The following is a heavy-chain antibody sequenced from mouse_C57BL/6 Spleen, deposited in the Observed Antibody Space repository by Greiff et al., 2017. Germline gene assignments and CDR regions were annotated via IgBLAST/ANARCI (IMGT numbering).Heavy chain of an antibody. CDR2: IHPNSGST. D-gene: IGHD1-1*01. V-gene: IGHV1-64*01. CDR3: ARHYYGSSPSYFEV. Sequence: QVHVKQPGAELVKPGASVKLSCKASGYTFTSYWMHWVKQRPGQGLEWIGMIHPNSGSTNYNEKFKSKATLTVDKSSSTAYMQLSSLTSEDSAVYYCARHYYGSSPSYFEVWGTGTTVTVSS. J-gene: IGHJ1*03. CDR1: GYTFTSYW.